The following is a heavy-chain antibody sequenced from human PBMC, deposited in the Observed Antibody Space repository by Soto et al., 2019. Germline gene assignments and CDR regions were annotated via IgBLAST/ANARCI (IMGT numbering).Heavy chain of an antibody. D-gene: IGHD2-21*01. CDR3: ATLPPRIVVTILPIPS. CDR1: GDSISSTHW. J-gene: IGHJ4*02. V-gene: IGHV4-4*02. Sequence: QVQLRQSGPRLARPSGTLSLTCVVSGDSISSTHWWTWVRQTPGTGLEWIGEVYHTGSTKYNPSLKNRVTISLDKSNNPFSLNLKSLTAADTTVYYCATLPPRIVVTILPIPSWGQGTQVTVSS. CDR2: VYHTGST.